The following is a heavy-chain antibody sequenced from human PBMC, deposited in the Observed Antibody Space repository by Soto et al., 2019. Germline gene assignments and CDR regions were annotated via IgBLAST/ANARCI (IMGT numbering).Heavy chain of an antibody. D-gene: IGHD5-18*01. J-gene: IGHJ4*02. V-gene: IGHV3-53*01. CDR2: IYSGGST. CDR1: GFTVSSNH. CDR3: ARASRYSYGSSPFDY. Sequence: GGSLRLSCAASGFTVSSNHMSWVRQAPGKGLEWVSVIYSGGSTYYADSVKGRFTISRDNSKNTLYLQMNSLRAEDTAVYYCARASRYSYGSSPFDYWGQGTLVTVSS.